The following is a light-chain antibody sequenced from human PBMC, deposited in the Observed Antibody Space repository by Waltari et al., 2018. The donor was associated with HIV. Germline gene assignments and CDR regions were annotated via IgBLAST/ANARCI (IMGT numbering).Light chain of an antibody. Sequence: QSALTQPASVSGSPGQSITISCTGTSSDVGGYNYVPWYQHPPGKAPKLLIYAVSNRPSGVSNRFSGSKSGNTASLIISGLQAEDEADYYCSSYTSSSTLAVFGGGTKLTVL. CDR1: SSDVGGYNY. V-gene: IGLV2-14*01. CDR3: SSYTSSSTLAV. CDR2: AVS. J-gene: IGLJ2*01.